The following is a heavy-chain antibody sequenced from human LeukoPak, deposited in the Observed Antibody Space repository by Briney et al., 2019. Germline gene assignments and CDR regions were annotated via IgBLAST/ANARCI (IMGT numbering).Heavy chain of an antibody. V-gene: IGHV3-66*01. J-gene: IGHJ4*02. CDR2: IYSGGST. Sequence: GGSLRLSCAASGFTVSSNYMSWVRQAPGKGLEWVSVIYSGGSTYYADSVKGRFTISRGNAKNSLSLQMNSLRAEDTAVYYCASTVTTKGSDYWGQGTLVTVSS. D-gene: IGHD4-17*01. CDR1: GFTVSSNY. CDR3: ASTVTTKGSDY.